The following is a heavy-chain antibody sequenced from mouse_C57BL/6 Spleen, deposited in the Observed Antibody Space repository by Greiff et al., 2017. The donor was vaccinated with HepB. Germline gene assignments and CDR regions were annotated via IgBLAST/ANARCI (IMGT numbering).Heavy chain of an antibody. Sequence: ESGPGLVKPSQSLSLTCSVTGYSITSGYYWNWIRQFPGNKLEWMGYISYDGSNNYNPSLKNRISITRDTSKNQFFLKLNSVTTEDTATYYCAGPITTVVATEGFAYWGQGTLVTVSA. CDR3: AGPITTVVATEGFAY. D-gene: IGHD1-1*01. J-gene: IGHJ3*01. CDR2: ISYDGSN. V-gene: IGHV3-6*01. CDR1: GYSITSGYY.